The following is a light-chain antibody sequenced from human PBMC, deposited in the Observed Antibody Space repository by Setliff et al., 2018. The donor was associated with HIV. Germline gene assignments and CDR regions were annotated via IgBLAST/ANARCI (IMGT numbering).Light chain of an antibody. CDR2: DVS. CDR1: SSDVGGYNY. Sequence: QSALAQHASVSGSPGQSITISCTGTSSDVGGYNYVSWYQHHPGKAPKLMIYDVSKRPSGLSNRFSGSKSGNSASLTISGLQAVDEADYYCNSYTSSSTYVFGTGTKVTVL. J-gene: IGLJ1*01. V-gene: IGLV2-14*03. CDR3: NSYTSSSTYV.